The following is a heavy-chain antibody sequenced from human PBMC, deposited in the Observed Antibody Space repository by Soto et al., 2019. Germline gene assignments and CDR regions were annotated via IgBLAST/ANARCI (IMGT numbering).Heavy chain of an antibody. Sequence: ASVKVSCKASGYTFNYYRISWVQQAPGEGLEWVGWISAHNGDTKYAQNLQGRLTLTTDTSTSTAYMELTSLTSDDTAVYYCARDWSRYFDSSGLMWFYWGQGTLVPVSS. V-gene: IGHV1-18*04. CDR2: ISAHNGDT. CDR3: ARDWSRYFDSSGLMWFY. J-gene: IGHJ4*02. CDR1: GYTFNYYR. D-gene: IGHD3-22*01.